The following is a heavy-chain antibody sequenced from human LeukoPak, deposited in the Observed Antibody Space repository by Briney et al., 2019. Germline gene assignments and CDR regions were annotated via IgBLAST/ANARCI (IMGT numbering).Heavy chain of an antibody. CDR1: GFTFSSYS. D-gene: IGHD1/OR15-1a*01. V-gene: IGHV3-21*01. J-gene: IGHJ3*02. Sequence: GGSLSLSCAPSGFTFSSYSMNWGRQAAGTGLEWVSSISSSSYIYYADSVKGRFTISRDNAKNSLYLQMNSLRAEDTAVYYCAREEQDAFDIWGQGTMVTVSS. CDR3: AREEQDAFDI. CDR2: ISSSSYI.